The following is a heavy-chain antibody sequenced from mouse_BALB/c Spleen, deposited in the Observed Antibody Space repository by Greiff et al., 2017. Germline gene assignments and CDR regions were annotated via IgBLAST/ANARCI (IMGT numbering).Heavy chain of an antibody. D-gene: IGHD1-1*01. CDR1: GYSFTSYW. V-gene: IGHV1S126*01. J-gene: IGHJ4*01. Sequence: VKLQESGPQLVRPGASVKISCKASGYSFTSYWMHWVKQRPGQGLEWIGMIDPSDSETRLNQKFKDKATLTVDKSSSTAYMQLSSPTSEDSAVYYCAFTTRAMDYWGQGTSVTVSS. CDR2: IDPSDSET. CDR3: AFTTRAMDY.